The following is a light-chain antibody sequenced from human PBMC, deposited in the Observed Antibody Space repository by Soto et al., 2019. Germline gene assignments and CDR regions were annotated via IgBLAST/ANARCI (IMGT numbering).Light chain of an antibody. Sequence: DLQMTQSPSTLSASVGDRVTITCRASQSISDWLAWYQQKPGKAPKFLIYKASNLERGVPSRFRGRGSGTEVTHTISSVQPDDFATYYCQYYDNYSWTFGQGTKVEIK. CDR3: QYYDNYSWT. CDR1: QSISDW. V-gene: IGKV1-5*03. CDR2: KAS. J-gene: IGKJ1*01.